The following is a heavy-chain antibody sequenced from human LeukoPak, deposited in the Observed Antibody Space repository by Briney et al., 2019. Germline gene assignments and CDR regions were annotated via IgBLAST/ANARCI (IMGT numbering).Heavy chain of an antibody. V-gene: IGHV1-2*02. D-gene: IGHD2-2*01. CDR1: GYTFTGYY. J-gene: IGHJ4*02. Sequence: ASVTVSCKASGYTFTGYYMHWVRQAPGQGLEWMGWINPNSGGTNYAQKFQGRVTMTRDTSISTAYMELSRLRSDDTAVYYCARARYQLLPPYYFDYWGQGTLVTVSS. CDR3: ARARYQLLPPYYFDY. CDR2: INPNSGGT.